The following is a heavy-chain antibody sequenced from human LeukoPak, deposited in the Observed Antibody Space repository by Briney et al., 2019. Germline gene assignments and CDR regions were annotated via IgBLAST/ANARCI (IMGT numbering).Heavy chain of an antibody. D-gene: IGHD3-16*01. Sequence: SETLSLTCTVSGGSISSYYWSWIRQPPGKGLEWIGYIYYSGSTTYNPSLRSRVTISVDTSKNQFSLKLSSVAATDTAVYYCASILGGSYFDYWAREPWSPSPQ. J-gene: IGHJ4*02. V-gene: IGHV4-59*08. CDR3: ASILGGSYFDY. CDR2: IYYSGST. CDR1: GGSISSYY.